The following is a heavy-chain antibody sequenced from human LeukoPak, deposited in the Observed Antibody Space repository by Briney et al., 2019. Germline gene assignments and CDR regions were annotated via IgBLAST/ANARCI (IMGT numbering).Heavy chain of an antibody. CDR2: ISYDGSNK. Sequence: GGSLRLSCAASGFTFSSYAMHWVRQAPGKGLEWVALISYDGSNKYYADSVKGRFTISRDNSKNTLYLQMNSLRAEDAAVYYCARDRAVAGIRDFDYWGQGTLVTVSS. V-gene: IGHV3-30-3*01. D-gene: IGHD6-19*01. J-gene: IGHJ4*02. CDR3: ARDRAVAGIRDFDY. CDR1: GFTFSSYA.